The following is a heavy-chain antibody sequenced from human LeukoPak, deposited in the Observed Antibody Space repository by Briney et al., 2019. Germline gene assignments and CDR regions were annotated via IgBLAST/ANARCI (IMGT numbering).Heavy chain of an antibody. CDR2: INPNSGGT. V-gene: IGHV1-2*02. CDR1: GYTFTGYY. CDR3: ARDGDCSSTSCYMGGNYYYYMDV. J-gene: IGHJ6*03. D-gene: IGHD2-2*02. Sequence: ASVKVSCKASGYTFTGYYMHWVRQAPGQGLEWMGWINPNSGGTNYAQKFQGRVTMTRDTSISTAYMELSRLRSDDTAVYYCARDGDCSSTSCYMGGNYYYYMDVWGKGTTVAVSS.